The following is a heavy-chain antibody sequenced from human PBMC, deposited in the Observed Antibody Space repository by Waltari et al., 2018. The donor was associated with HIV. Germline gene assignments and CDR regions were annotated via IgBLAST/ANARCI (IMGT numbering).Heavy chain of an antibody. Sequence: EVHLLESGGGLVQPGGSLRLSCAASRFTFSSYAMSWVRQAPGKGLEWVSTISGSGDNRYYADSLNGRFSVSRDNSNNMLYLQMNSLRAEDTAVYYCATRLNLFNNYFDPWGRGTLVTVSS. V-gene: IGHV3-23*01. D-gene: IGHD2-21*01. J-gene: IGHJ5*02. CDR2: ISGSGDNR. CDR3: ATRLNLFNNYFDP. CDR1: RFTFSSYA.